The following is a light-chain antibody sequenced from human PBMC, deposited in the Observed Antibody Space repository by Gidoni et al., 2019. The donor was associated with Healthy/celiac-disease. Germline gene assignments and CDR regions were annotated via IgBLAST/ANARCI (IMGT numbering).Light chain of an antibody. CDR3: QQYGSSPLT. Sequence: EIVFTQSPGTLPLSPGERATLSCRASQSVSSSYLAWYQQKPGQAPRLLIYGASSRATGIPDRFSGSGSGTDFTLTISRLEPEDVAVYYCQQYGSSPLTFGGGTKVEIK. CDR2: GAS. J-gene: IGKJ4*01. V-gene: IGKV3-20*01. CDR1: QSVSSSY.